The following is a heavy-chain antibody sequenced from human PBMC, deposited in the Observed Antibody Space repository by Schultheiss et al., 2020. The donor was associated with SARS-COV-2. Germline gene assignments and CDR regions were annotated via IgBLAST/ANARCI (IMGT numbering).Heavy chain of an antibody. CDR2: ISGSGGST. D-gene: IGHD3-3*01. CDR3: AKDSGLRFLEWLSDAFDI. CDR1: GFTFSSYA. Sequence: GGSLRLSCAASGFTFSSYAMSWVRQAPGKGLEWVSAISGSGGSTYYADSVKGRFTISRDNSKNTLYLQMNSLRAEDTAVYYCAKDSGLRFLEWLSDAFDIWGQGTTVTVSS. V-gene: IGHV3-23*01. J-gene: IGHJ3*02.